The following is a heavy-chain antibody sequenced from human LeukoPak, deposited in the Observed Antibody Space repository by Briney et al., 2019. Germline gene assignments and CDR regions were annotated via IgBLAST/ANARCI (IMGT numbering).Heavy chain of an antibody. J-gene: IGHJ3*02. Sequence: ASVKVSCKASGYTFTGYYMHWARQAPGQGLEWMGWINPNSGGTNYAQKFQGRVTMTRDTSISTAYMELSRLRSDDTAVYYCARTRQAGRAFDIWGQGTMVTVSS. D-gene: IGHD1-1*01. CDR2: INPNSGGT. CDR3: ARTRQAGRAFDI. CDR1: GYTFTGYY. V-gene: IGHV1-2*02.